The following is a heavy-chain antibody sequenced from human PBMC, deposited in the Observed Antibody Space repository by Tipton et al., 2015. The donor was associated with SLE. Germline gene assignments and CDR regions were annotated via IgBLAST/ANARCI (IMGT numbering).Heavy chain of an antibody. V-gene: IGHV4-34*10. Sequence: TLSLTCAVYGGSFSDYYWSWIRQTPGEGLEWIGEINHTGGTNYNPSLKSRVTMSLDTSKNQFSLDLTSVTAADTAVYYCVRELDTFEVWGPGTLVTVSS. D-gene: IGHD1-7*01. CDR3: VRELDTFEV. CDR2: INHTGGT. CDR1: GGSFSDYY. J-gene: IGHJ3*01.